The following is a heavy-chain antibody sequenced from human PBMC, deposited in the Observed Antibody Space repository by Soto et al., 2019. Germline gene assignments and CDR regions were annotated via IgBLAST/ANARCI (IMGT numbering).Heavy chain of an antibody. CDR3: ARSSSSRWYYGMDV. CDR2: IYSGGST. Sequence: GGSLRLSCAASGFTVSSNYMSWVRQAPGKGLEWVSVIYSGGSTYYADSVKGRFTISRDNSKNTLYLQMNSLRAEDTAVYYCARSSSSRWYYGMDVSGQGTTVTVSS. V-gene: IGHV3-53*01. D-gene: IGHD6-13*01. CDR1: GFTVSSNY. J-gene: IGHJ6*02.